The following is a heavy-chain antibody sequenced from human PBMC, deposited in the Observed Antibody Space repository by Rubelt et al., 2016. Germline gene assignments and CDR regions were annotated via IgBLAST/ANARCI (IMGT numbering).Heavy chain of an antibody. J-gene: IGHJ4*02. CDR1: GYIFTNYA. D-gene: IGHD5-24*01. Sequence: QVQLVQSGTEVKKPGASVKVSCKASGYIFTNYAMHWVRQAPGQRLEWMGWINAGNDNTKYSQKFQGRVNVTRDTSASIAYMELGSRGSEDTAVYYCARIEMAKIGEDYFDYWGQGTLVTVSS. V-gene: IGHV1-3*01. CDR2: INAGNDNT. CDR3: ARIEMAKIGEDYFDY.